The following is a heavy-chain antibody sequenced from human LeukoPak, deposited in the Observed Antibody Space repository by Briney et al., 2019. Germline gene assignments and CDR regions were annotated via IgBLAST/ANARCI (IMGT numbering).Heavy chain of an antibody. CDR3: AKDHGSSGYLGAFDI. J-gene: IGHJ3*02. CDR1: AFTFSSYA. CDR2: ISGSGGST. Sequence: GGSLTLSCAASAFTFSSYAMSWVRQAPGKGLEWVSSISGSGGSTYYADYVKGRFTISRENSKNTLYLQMNSLRAEDTAVYYCAKDHGSSGYLGAFDIWGQGTMVTVSS. D-gene: IGHD3-22*01. V-gene: IGHV3-23*01.